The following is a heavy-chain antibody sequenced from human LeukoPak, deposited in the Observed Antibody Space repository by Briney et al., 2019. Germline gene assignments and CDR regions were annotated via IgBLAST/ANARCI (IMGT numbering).Heavy chain of an antibody. CDR1: GYSISSGYY. CDR2: SYHSGST. Sequence: SETLSLTCTVSGYSISSGYYWGWIRQPPGKGLEWIGSSYHSGSTYYNPSLKSRVTISVDTTKNQFSLKLSSVTAADTAVYYCASGYYDILTGYLPEVVYYWGQGTLVTVSS. D-gene: IGHD3-9*01. J-gene: IGHJ4*02. CDR3: ASGYYDILTGYLPEVVYY. V-gene: IGHV4-38-2*02.